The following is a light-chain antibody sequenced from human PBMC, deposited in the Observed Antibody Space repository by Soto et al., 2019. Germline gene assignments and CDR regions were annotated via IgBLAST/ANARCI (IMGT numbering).Light chain of an antibody. J-gene: IGKJ5*01. CDR1: QGISSH. Sequence: DILLTQSPSFLSESVGDRVTITCRASQGISSHLAWYQQQPGKAPKLLIYVASTLQSGVPSRFSGSGSGTEVTLTISGLQPEDFASYYCQQLNSYPITFGQGTRLEIK. V-gene: IGKV1-9*01. CDR2: VAS. CDR3: QQLNSYPIT.